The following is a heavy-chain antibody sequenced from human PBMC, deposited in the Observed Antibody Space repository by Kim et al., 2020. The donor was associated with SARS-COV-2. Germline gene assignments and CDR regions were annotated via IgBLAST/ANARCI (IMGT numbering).Heavy chain of an antibody. Sequence: YYADSVKGRFTISRDNSKNTLYLQMNSLRAEDTAVYYCAKDDSSSWMIDYWGQGTLVTVSS. CDR3: AKDDSSSWMIDY. D-gene: IGHD6-13*01. J-gene: IGHJ4*02. V-gene: IGHV3-23*01.